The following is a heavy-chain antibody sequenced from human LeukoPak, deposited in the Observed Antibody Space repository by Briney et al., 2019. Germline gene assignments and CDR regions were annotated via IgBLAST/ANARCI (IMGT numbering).Heavy chain of an antibody. Sequence: PSETLSLTCSVSGGSISSSSSYWGWIRQPPGKGLEWIGSIYYSGSSFDNPALKSRVTISVDTSKNQFSLKLSSVTAADTAVYYCARAPWFQQAFYGDYASGAFDIWGQGTMVTVSS. D-gene: IGHD4-17*01. J-gene: IGHJ3*02. CDR3: ARAPWFQQAFYGDYASGAFDI. V-gene: IGHV4-39*01. CDR1: GGSISSSSSY. CDR2: IYYSGSS.